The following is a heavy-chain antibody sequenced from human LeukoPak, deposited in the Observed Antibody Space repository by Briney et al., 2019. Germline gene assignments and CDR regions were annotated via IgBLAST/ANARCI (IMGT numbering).Heavy chain of an antibody. CDR2: IGGSGGST. D-gene: IGHD6-19*01. CDR3: ARESSGWAIFDY. Sequence: GGSLRLSCAASGFTFSSYGMSWVRQAPAKGLEWVSAIGGSGGSTYYADSVKGRFTISRDNAKNSLYLQMNSLRAEDTAVYYCARESSGWAIFDYWGQGTLVTVSS. V-gene: IGHV3-23*01. CDR1: GFTFSSYG. J-gene: IGHJ4*02.